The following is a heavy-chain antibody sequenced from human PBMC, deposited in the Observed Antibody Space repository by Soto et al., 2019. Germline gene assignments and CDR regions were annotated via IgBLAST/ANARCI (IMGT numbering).Heavy chain of an antibody. J-gene: IGHJ6*02. CDR1: GGSFSGYY. V-gene: IGHV4-34*01. Sequence: QVQLQQWGAGLLKPSETLSLTCAVYGGSFSGYYWSWIRQPPGKGLEWIGEINHSGSTNYNPSLKSRVTISVDTSKNQFSLKLSSVTAADTAVYYCARDPRDCTNGVCSNYYYYYGMDVWGQGTTVTVSS. CDR2: INHSGST. CDR3: ARDPRDCTNGVCSNYYYYYGMDV. D-gene: IGHD2-8*01.